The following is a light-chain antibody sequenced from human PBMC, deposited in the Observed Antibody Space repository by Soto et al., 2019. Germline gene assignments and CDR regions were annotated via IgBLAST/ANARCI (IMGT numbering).Light chain of an antibody. V-gene: IGKV3-20*01. J-gene: IGKJ5*01. CDR1: QSVTSTH. CDR3: QQANSFPIT. Sequence: EIVLTQSPGTLSLAPGERATLSCRASQSVTSTHLAWYQQKPGQAPRLLIYGVYTRATDIPDRFSGSGSGTDFTLTISRLEPEDFATYYCQQANSFPITFGQGTRLEIK. CDR2: GVY.